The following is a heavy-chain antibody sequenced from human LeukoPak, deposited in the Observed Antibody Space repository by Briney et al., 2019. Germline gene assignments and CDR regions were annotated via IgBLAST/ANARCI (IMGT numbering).Heavy chain of an antibody. CDR3: ARHFYGSGTYYHFDY. J-gene: IGHJ4*02. D-gene: IGHD3-10*01. CDR2: MNPNSGNT. V-gene: IGHV1-8*01. CDR1: GYTFTSYD. Sequence: GASVKVSCKASGYTFTSYDINWVRQTAGQGLEWVGWMNPNSGNTGYAQKFQGRVTMTRTTSMSTAYMELNSLRSEDTAVYYCARHFYGSGTYYHFDYWGQGTLVTVSS.